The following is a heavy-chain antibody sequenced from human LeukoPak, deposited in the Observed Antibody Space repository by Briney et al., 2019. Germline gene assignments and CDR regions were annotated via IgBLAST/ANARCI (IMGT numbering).Heavy chain of an antibody. CDR1: GFTFDDYA. CDR3: AKDIENGGYSSGAFGY. J-gene: IGHJ4*02. CDR2: ISWNSGSI. Sequence: GGSLRLSCAASGFTFDDYAMHWVRQAPGKGLEWVSGISWNSGSIGYADSVKGRFTISRDNAKNSLYLQMNSLRAEDTALYYCAKDIENGGYSSGAFGYWGQGTLVTVSS. V-gene: IGHV3-9*01. D-gene: IGHD6-19*01.